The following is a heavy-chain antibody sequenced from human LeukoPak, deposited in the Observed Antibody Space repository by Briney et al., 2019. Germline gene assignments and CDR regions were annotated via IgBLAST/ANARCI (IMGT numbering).Heavy chain of an antibody. J-gene: IGHJ4*02. V-gene: IGHV3-7*01. CDR3: ASSHDSSGND. D-gene: IGHD3-22*01. Sequence: GGSLRLSCVASGFSFSSYWMAWVRQAPGKGLEWVANIKYDGSLKFYVDSVKGRFTISRDDAKNSLYLEMNSLRADDTAVYFCASSHDSSGNDWGQGTMVTVSS. CDR2: IKYDGSLK. CDR1: GFSFSSYW.